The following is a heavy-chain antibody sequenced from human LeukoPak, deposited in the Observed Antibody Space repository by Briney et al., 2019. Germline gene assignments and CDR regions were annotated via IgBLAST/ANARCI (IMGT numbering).Heavy chain of an antibody. CDR3: AREKQWLGIDY. Sequence: SETLALTCTVSVGSIRSYYWSWIRQPAGKGLEWIVRIYTSGSTNYNPSLKSRVTMSVDTSKNQFSLKLSSVTAADTAVYYCAREKQWLGIDYWGQGTLVTVSS. D-gene: IGHD6-19*01. V-gene: IGHV4-4*07. CDR2: IYTSGST. CDR1: VGSIRSYY. J-gene: IGHJ4*02.